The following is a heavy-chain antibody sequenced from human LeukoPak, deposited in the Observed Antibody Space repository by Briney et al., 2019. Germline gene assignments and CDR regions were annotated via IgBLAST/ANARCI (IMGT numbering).Heavy chain of an antibody. V-gene: IGHV4-4*02. CDR3: SRESGPFCPFGY. J-gene: IGHJ4*02. D-gene: IGHD1-26*01. CDR2: ISLAGQT. Sequence: SGTLSLTCGVSGGSISGTNWWSWVRQPPGQGLEWIGEISLAGQTNYNPSLNGRVTMSLDKSSNQLSLHLTSVTAADTATYFCSRESGPFCPFGYWGQGTLVVVSS. CDR1: GGSISGTNW.